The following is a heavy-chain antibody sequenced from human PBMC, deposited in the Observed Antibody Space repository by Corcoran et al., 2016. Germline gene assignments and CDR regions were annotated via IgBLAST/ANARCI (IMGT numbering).Heavy chain of an antibody. V-gene: IGHV4-39*07. J-gene: IGHJ4*02. CDR2: IYYSGST. Sequence: QLQLQESGPGLVKPSETLSLTCTVSGGSISSSSYYWGWIRQPPGKGLEWIGSIYYSGSTYYNPSLKSRVTISVDTSKNQFSLKLSSVTAADTAVYYCARVGPIAVALYWGQGTLVTVSS. CDR1: GGSISSSSYY. CDR3: ARVGPIAVALY. D-gene: IGHD6-19*01.